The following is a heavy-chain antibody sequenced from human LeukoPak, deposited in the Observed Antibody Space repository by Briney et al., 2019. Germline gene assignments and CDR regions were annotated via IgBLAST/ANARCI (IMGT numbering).Heavy chain of an antibody. D-gene: IGHD2-2*01. V-gene: IGHV1-18*01. CDR1: GYTFTSYG. CDR3: AKDPLSSTTSQNWLDP. J-gene: IGHJ5*02. Sequence: ASVKVSCKASGYTFTSYGISWVRQAPGQGLEWMGWISGYNGNTNYAQKFQGRVTMTTDTSTSTAYMELRSLRSDDTAVYYCAKDPLSSTTSQNWLDPWGQGTLVIVSS. CDR2: ISGYNGNT.